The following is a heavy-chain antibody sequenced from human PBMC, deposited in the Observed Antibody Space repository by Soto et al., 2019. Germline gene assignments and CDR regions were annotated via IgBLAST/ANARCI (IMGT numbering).Heavy chain of an antibody. CDR3: ASEETPCRGGSGSGPRWFDP. V-gene: IGHV3-66*01. Sequence: EVQLVESGGGLVQPGGSLRLSCAASGFTVSTNYMTWVRQAPGKGLEWVSVIYSGGSTHYTESVKGRFIISRYNSKNTVYLQMNSLRAEDPAVSYCASEETPCRGGSGSGPRWFDPWGQGTLVIFSS. CDR1: GFTVSTNY. D-gene: IGHD2-15*01. J-gene: IGHJ5*02. CDR2: IYSGGST.